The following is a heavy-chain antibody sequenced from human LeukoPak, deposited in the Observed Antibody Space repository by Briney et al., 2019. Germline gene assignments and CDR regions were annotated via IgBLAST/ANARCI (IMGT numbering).Heavy chain of an antibody. CDR3: ARGRIAAGEYFQH. CDR1: GFTFSSYG. D-gene: IGHD6-13*01. J-gene: IGHJ1*01. Sequence: PGGSLRLSCAASGFTFSSYGMHWVRQAPGKGLEWVAFIRYDGSNKYYADSVKGRFTISRDNSKNTLYLQMNSLRAEDTAVYYCARGRIAAGEYFQHWGQGTLVTVSS. V-gene: IGHV3-30*02. CDR2: IRYDGSNK.